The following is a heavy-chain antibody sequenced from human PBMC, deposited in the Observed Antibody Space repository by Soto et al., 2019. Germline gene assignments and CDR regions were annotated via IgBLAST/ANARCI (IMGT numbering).Heavy chain of an antibody. CDR2: ISYDGSNK. V-gene: IGHV3-30*18. Sequence: PGGSLRLSCAASGFTFSSYGMHWVRQAPGKGLEWVAVISYDGSNKYYADSVKGRFTISRDNSKNMLYLQMNSLRAEDTAVYYCAKGIIVATITQAFDYWGQGTLVTVSS. J-gene: IGHJ4*02. CDR3: AKGIIVATITQAFDY. CDR1: GFTFSSYG. D-gene: IGHD5-12*01.